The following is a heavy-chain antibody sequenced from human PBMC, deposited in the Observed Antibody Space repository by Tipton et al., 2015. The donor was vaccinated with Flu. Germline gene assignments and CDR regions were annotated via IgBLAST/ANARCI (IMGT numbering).Heavy chain of an antibody. CDR2: IFHSGSK. J-gene: IGHJ5*02. CDR3: ARRDYSNYVSQPKNWFDL. V-gene: IGHV4-38-2*01. Sequence: TLSLTCDVSGYSIRSDYYWGWIRQPPGKGLEWIGNIFHSGSKYYNPSLRSRVTISVDTSKNQFSLKVSSVTAADTAVYFYARRDYSNYVSQPKNWFDLWGQGILVTVSA. CDR1: GYSIRSDYY. D-gene: IGHD4-11*01.